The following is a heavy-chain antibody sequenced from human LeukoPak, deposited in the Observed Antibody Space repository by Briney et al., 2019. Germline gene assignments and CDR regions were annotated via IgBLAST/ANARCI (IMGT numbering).Heavy chain of an antibody. D-gene: IGHD6-25*01. CDR3: ARDAGWRLLDY. Sequence: GGSLRLSCVASGLTFSSQWMTWVRQAPGKGLEWLASIGGDGRRKFYEDSVEGRFTISRDNAESSLYLQMNNLRVEDTAVYYCARDAGWRLLDYWGRGTQVTVSS. CDR1: GLTFSSQW. CDR2: IGGDGRRK. J-gene: IGHJ4*02. V-gene: IGHV3-7*01.